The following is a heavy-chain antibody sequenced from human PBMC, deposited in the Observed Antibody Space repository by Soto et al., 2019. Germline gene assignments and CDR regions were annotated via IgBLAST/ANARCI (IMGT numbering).Heavy chain of an antibody. CDR2: VSKSGGST. CDR3: ARYYGDYPNWFDP. D-gene: IGHD4-17*01. V-gene: IGHV3-23*01. CDR1: GFTFNNYA. J-gene: IGHJ5*02. Sequence: PWGSLRLSCEASGFTFNNYAMNWVRQAPGQGLEWVSSVSKSGGSTNYADSVTGRFIISRDNSKNTVSLQMNSLRSDDTAVYYCARYYGDYPNWFDPWGQGTLVTVSS.